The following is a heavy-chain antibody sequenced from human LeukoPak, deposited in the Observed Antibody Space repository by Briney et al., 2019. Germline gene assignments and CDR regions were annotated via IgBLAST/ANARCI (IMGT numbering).Heavy chain of an antibody. V-gene: IGHV3-23*01. J-gene: IGHJ3*02. D-gene: IGHD2-2*01. Sequence: GGSLRLSCAASGFTFSSYAMSWVRQAPGKGLEWVSAISGSGGSTYYADSVKGRFTISRDNSKNTLYLQMNSLRAEDTAVYYCAIPRDIVVVFRAFDIWGQGTMVTVSS. CDR3: AIPRDIVVVFRAFDI. CDR2: ISGSGGST. CDR1: GFTFSSYA.